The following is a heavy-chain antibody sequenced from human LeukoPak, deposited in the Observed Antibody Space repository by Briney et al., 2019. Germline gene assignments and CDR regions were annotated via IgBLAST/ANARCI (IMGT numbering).Heavy chain of an antibody. CDR3: ARSGYSYELDY. Sequence: PSETLSLTCAVYGGSFSGYYWSWIRQPPGKGLEWIGEINHSGSTNYNPSLKSRVTISVDTSKNQFSLKLSSVTAADTAVYYCARSGYSYELDYWGQGTLVTVSS. V-gene: IGHV4-34*01. CDR2: INHSGST. D-gene: IGHD5-18*01. CDR1: GGSFSGYY. J-gene: IGHJ4*02.